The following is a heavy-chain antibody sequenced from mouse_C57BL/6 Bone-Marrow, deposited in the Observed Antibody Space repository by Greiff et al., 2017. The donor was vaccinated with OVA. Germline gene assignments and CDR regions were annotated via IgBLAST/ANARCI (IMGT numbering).Heavy chain of an antibody. Sequence: EVQLVESGGGLVQPGGSLKLSCAASGFTFSDYYMYWVRQTPEKRLEWVAYISNGGGSTYYPDTVKGRFTISRDNAKNTLYLQMSRLKSEDTAMYYCAGRVYGNWYFDVWGTGTTVTVSS. CDR2: ISNGGGST. D-gene: IGHD2-1*01. V-gene: IGHV5-12*01. CDR1: GFTFSDYY. J-gene: IGHJ1*03. CDR3: AGRVYGNWYFDV.